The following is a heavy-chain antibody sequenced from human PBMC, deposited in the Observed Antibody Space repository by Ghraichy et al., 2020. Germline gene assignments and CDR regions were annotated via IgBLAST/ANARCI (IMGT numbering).Heavy chain of an antibody. Sequence: GGSLRLSCAASGFTFSSYWMSWVRQAPGKGLEWVANIKQDGSEKYYVDSVKGRFTISRDNAKNSLYLQMNSLRAEDTAVYYCASGGGRVPDDAFDIWGQGTMVTVSS. CDR3: ASGGGRVPDDAFDI. V-gene: IGHV3-7*01. J-gene: IGHJ3*02. CDR2: IKQDGSEK. D-gene: IGHD3-16*01. CDR1: GFTFSSYW.